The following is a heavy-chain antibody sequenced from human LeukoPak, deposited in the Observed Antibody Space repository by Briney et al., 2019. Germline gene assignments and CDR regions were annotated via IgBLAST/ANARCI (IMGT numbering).Heavy chain of an antibody. CDR3: ARHGRPYSSPSSYHDQFDP. CDR2: IYPGDSDT. J-gene: IGHJ5*02. V-gene: IGHV5-51*01. D-gene: IGHD6-6*01. CDR1: GYSFTSYW. Sequence: GESLKISCKGSGYSFTSYWIGWVRQMPGKGLEWMGIIYPGDSDTRYSPSFQGQVTISADKSISTAYLQWSSLKASDTAMYYCARHGRPYSSPSSYHDQFDPWGQGTLVTVSS.